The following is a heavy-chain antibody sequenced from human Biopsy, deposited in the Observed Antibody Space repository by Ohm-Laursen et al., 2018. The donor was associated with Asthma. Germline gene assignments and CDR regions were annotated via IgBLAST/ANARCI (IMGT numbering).Heavy chain of an antibody. CDR1: GFVFSQCG. J-gene: IGHJ3*02. V-gene: IGHV3-30*03. CDR2: VSSDGHNK. D-gene: IGHD3-22*01. Sequence: SLRLSCSASGFVFSQCGMHWVRQGPGKGLEWVALVSSDGHNKYYEDSVKGRFTISRDNSRNRLYLQINRLTVEESAVYFCARQSGQDYGDSSGFDIWGQGTKVAVSS. CDR3: ARQSGQDYGDSSGFDI.